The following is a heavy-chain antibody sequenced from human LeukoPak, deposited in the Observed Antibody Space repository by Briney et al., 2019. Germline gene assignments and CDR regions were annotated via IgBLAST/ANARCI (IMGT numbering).Heavy chain of an antibody. J-gene: IGHJ3*02. CDR2: ISSSSSTI. D-gene: IGHD3-10*01. CDR3: TRRMRGLGSYSDAFDI. CDR1: GFTFSSYS. Sequence: GGSLRLSCAASGFTFSSYSMNWVRQAPGKGLEWVSYISSSSSTIYYADSVKGRFTISRDNAKNSLYLQMNSLRAGDTAVYFCTRRMRGLGSYSDAFDIWGQGTMVTVSS. V-gene: IGHV3-48*01.